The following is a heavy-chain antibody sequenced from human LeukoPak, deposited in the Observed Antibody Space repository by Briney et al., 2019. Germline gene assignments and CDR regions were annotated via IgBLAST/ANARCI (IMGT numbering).Heavy chain of an antibody. CDR3: ARVTPAGAWLGYFDY. D-gene: IGHD6-19*01. CDR2: VHDSGGS. V-gene: IGHV4-39*07. J-gene: IGHJ4*02. Sequence: SETLSLTCTVSGGSISSSPYYWGWIRQSPGKGLEWIGSVHDSGGSYYSPSLKSRVTISLNTSKNQFSLKLSSVTAADTAVYYCARVTPAGAWLGYFDYWGQGTRVTVSS. CDR1: GGSISSSPYY.